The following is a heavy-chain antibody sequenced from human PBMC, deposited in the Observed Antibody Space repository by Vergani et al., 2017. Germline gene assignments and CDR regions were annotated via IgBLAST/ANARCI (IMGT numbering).Heavy chain of an antibody. CDR1: GLTLSSYC. V-gene: IGHV3-30*02. CDR2: TRPHEDGA. Sequence: QVQLVESGGGVVQPGGSMRLSYSASGLTLSSYCVHWVRQAPGRGLESVTFTRPHEDGAFYSASVRGRFTVSRDNSKNTLYLEMNRLNVDDTAIYYCGKTQGTVVGTWWFDPWGQGTPVTVSS. D-gene: IGHD1-7*01. CDR3: GKTQGTVVGTWWFDP. J-gene: IGHJ5*02.